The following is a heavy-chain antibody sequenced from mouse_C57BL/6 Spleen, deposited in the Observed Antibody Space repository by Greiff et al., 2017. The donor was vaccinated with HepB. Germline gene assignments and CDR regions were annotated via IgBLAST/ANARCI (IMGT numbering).Heavy chain of an antibody. Sequence: EVKLVESGGGLVKPGGSLKLSCAASGFTFSDYGMHWVRQAPEKGLEWVAYISSGSSTIYYADTVKGRFTISRDNAKNTLFLQMTSLRSEDTAMYYCAGTGTGAMDYWGQGTSVTVSS. CDR1: GFTFSDYG. CDR3: AGTGTGAMDY. V-gene: IGHV5-17*01. J-gene: IGHJ4*01. D-gene: IGHD4-1*01. CDR2: ISSGSSTI.